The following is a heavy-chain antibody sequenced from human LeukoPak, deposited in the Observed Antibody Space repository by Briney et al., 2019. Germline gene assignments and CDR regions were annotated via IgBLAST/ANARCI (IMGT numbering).Heavy chain of an antibody. J-gene: IGHJ4*02. Sequence: SVKVSCKASGGTFSSYAISWVRQAPGQGLEWMGGIIPIFGTANYAQKFQDRVTITADKSTSTAYMELSSLRSEDTAVYYCQLYGDYQYYFDYWGQGTLVTVSS. CDR3: QLYGDYQYYFDY. V-gene: IGHV1-69*06. CDR2: IIPIFGTA. CDR1: GGTFSSYA. D-gene: IGHD4-17*01.